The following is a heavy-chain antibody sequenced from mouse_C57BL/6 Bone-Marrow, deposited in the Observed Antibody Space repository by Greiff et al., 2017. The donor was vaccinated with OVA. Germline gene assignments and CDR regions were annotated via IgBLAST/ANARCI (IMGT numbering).Heavy chain of an antibody. V-gene: IGHV14-2*01. CDR2: IDPEDGET. CDR1: GFNIKDYY. Sequence: EVQRVESGAELVKPGASVKLSCTASGFNIKDYYMHWVKQRTEQGLEWIGRIDPEDGETKYAPKFQGKATITADTSSNTAYLQLSSLTSEDTAVYYCARGVVASSHYFDYWGQGTTLTVSS. J-gene: IGHJ2*01. D-gene: IGHD1-1*01. CDR3: ARGVVASSHYFDY.